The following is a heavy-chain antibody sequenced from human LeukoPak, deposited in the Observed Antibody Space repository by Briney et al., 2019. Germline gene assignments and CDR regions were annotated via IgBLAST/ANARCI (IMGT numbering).Heavy chain of an antibody. V-gene: IGHV3-74*01. CDR2: INSDGSST. J-gene: IGHJ4*02. D-gene: IGHD6-13*01. CDR3: ARDDPAGTLNY. Sequence: GGSLRLSCAASGFTFSSYWMHWVRQAPGKGLLWVSRINSDGSSTNYADSVKGRFTISRDNAKNTLYLQVNSLRAEDTAVYYCARDDPAGTLNYWGQGTLVTVSS. CDR1: GFTFSSYW.